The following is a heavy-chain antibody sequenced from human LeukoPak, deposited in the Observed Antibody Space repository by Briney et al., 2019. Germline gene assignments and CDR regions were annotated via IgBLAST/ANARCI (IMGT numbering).Heavy chain of an antibody. CDR3: ARDREYMDV. Sequence: GGSLRLSCAASGFTFSTYSMNWVRQAPGKGLEWVSSISTSSSYIYYADSVEGRFTISRDNAKNSLYLQMNSLRAEDTAVYYCARDREYMDVWGKGTTVTVSS. CDR1: GFTFSTYS. CDR2: ISTSSSYI. J-gene: IGHJ6*03. V-gene: IGHV3-21*01.